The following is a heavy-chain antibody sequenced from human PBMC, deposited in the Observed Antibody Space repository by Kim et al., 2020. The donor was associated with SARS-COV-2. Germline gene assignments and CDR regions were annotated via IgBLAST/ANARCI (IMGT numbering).Heavy chain of an antibody. CDR2: ISAYNGNT. D-gene: IGHD2-15*01. J-gene: IGHJ4*02. Sequence: ASVKVSCKASGYTFTSYGISWVRQAAGQGLEWMGWISAYNGNTNYAQKLQGRVTMTTDTSTSTAYMELRSLRSDDTAVYYCARDQYCSGGSCYGVLVDYWGQGTLVTVSS. CDR3: ARDQYCSGGSCYGVLVDY. CDR1: GYTFTSYG. V-gene: IGHV1-18*01.